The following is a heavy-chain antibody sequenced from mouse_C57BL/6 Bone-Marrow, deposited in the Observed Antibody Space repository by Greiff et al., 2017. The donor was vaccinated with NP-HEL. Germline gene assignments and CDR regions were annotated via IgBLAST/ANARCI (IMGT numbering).Heavy chain of an antibody. Sequence: QVQLQQPGAELVRPGTSVKLSCKASGYTFTSYWVRWVKQRPGQGLEWIGVIDRSDSYTNYNQKFKSKATLTVDTSSSTAYMQLSSLTSEDSAVYYCASRGMVTSYFDYWGQGTTLTVSS. CDR2: IDRSDSYT. V-gene: IGHV1-59*01. CDR1: GYTFTSYW. D-gene: IGHD2-2*01. J-gene: IGHJ2*01. CDR3: ASRGMVTSYFDY.